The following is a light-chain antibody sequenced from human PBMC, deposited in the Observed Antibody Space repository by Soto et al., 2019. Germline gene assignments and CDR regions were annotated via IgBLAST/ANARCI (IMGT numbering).Light chain of an antibody. CDR1: QSISSNY. CDR2: GAS. Sequence: EIVLTQSTGTLSLSPGETVTLSCRASQSISSNYVAWFQHKPGQAPRLLIYGASSRAPGIPERFSGSGSGTDFSLTINRLEPEDSAVFYCQQYGYPQLTFGGGTKVEIK. CDR3: QQYGYPQLT. V-gene: IGKV3-20*01. J-gene: IGKJ4*01.